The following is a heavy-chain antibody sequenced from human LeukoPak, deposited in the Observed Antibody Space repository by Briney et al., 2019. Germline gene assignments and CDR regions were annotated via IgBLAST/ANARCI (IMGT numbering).Heavy chain of an antibody. D-gene: IGHD3-10*01. CDR2: ISGSGGST. Sequence: GGSLRLSCAASGFTFSSYAMSWVRQAPGKGLEWVSAISGSGGSTYYADSVKGRFTISRDNSKNTLYPQMNSLRAEDTAVYYCAKNTYYYGSGGLMDVWGQGTTVTVSS. CDR3: AKNTYYYGSGGLMDV. V-gene: IGHV3-23*01. CDR1: GFTFSSYA. J-gene: IGHJ6*02.